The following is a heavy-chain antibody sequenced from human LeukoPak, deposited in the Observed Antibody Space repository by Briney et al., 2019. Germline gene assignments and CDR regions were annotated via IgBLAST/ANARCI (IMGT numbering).Heavy chain of an antibody. V-gene: IGHV3-13*01. J-gene: IGHJ4*02. CDR1: GFAFSSYD. CDR2: IGTLDDT. D-gene: IGHD2-15*01. CDR3: ARGLVVSGGSYYFDY. Sequence: GRSLRLSCAASGFAFSSYDMHWVRQATGKGLEWVSTIGTLDDTYSPGSVKGRFAISRENAKNSLYLQMHSLRAGDTAVYYCARGLVVSGGSYYFDYWGQGTLVTVSS.